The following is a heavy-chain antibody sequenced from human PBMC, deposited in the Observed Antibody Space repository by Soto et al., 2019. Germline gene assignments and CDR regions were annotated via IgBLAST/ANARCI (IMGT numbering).Heavy chain of an antibody. J-gene: IGHJ4*02. D-gene: IGHD3-10*01. CDR1: GFTFSNYA. CDR2: ISGSSYTT. CDR3: AREINHGFGRAQADY. V-gene: IGHV3-23*01. Sequence: GGSLRLSCTASGFTFSNYAMNWVRQAPGKGLEWVSGISGSSYTTYYTDSVKGRFTISRDNSKSTLYLQMTSLRVDDTDLYYCAREINHGFGRAQADYWGQGTLVTVSS.